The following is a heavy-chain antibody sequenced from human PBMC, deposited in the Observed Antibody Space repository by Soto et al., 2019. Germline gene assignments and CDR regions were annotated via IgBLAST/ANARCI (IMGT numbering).Heavy chain of an antibody. CDR2: ISSSSSYI. D-gene: IGHD4-17*01. V-gene: IGHV3-21*01. CDR3: ASSGHDYGDYRFNWFDP. CDR1: GFTFSSYS. Sequence: EVQLVESGGGLVKPGGSLRLSCAASGFTFSSYSMNWVRQAPGKGLEWVSSISSSSSYIYYADSVKGRFTISRDNAKNSLYLRMNSLRAEDTAVYYCASSGHDYGDYRFNWFDPWGQGTLVTVSS. J-gene: IGHJ5*02.